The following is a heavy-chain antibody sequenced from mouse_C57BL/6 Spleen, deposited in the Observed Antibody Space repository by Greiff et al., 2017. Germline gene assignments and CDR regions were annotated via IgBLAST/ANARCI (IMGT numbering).Heavy chain of an antibody. J-gene: IGHJ4*01. Sequence: EVQLQQSVAELVRPGASVKLSCTASGFNIKNTYMHWVKQRPEQGLEWIGRIDPANGNTKYAPKFQGKATITADTSSNTAYLQLSSLTSEDSAVYYCARDDDYDENAMDYWGQGTSVTVSS. CDR1: GFNIKNTY. CDR2: IDPANGNT. D-gene: IGHD2-4*01. CDR3: ARDDDYDENAMDY. V-gene: IGHV14-3*01.